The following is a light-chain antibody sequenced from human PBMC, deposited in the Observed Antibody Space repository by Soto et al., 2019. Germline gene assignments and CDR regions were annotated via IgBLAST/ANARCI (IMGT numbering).Light chain of an antibody. CDR2: GAS. V-gene: IGKV3-20*01. CDR1: QSLSSSY. J-gene: IGKJ1*01. Sequence: EIVLTQSPGTLSLSPGERATLSCRASQSLSSSYLSWYHPKPGQAPRLLIYGASSRATGIPDRFSGGSGSGTDFTLTISRLEPEDFAVYYCQQYGSSPLAFGQGTKVEIK. CDR3: QQYGSSPLA.